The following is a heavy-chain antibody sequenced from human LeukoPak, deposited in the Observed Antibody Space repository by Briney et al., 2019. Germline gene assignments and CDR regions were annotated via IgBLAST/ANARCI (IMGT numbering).Heavy chain of an antibody. CDR1: GGTFISYA. CDR3: ARETDLYYDSSAFGY. Sequence: ASVKVSCKASGGTFISYAISWVRQAPGQGLEWMGGIIPIFGTANYAQKFQGRVTITADESTSTAYMELSSLRSEDTAVYYCARETDLYYDSSAFGYWGQGTLVTVSS. J-gene: IGHJ4*02. CDR2: IIPIFGTA. V-gene: IGHV1-69*13. D-gene: IGHD3-22*01.